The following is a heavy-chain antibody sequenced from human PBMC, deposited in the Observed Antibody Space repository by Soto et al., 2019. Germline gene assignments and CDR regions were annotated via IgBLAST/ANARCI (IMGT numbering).Heavy chain of an antibody. CDR2: ISFDGSTE. CDR1: GFTFISYA. CDR3: ARSRHGSGSYTHFYYGLDV. Sequence: SGGGVVQPGRSLRLSCAASGFTFISYAMHWVRQAPGTGLEWVAVISFDGSTEYYADSVKGRFTISRDNSKNTVYLQMNSLRSEDTAVYYCARSRHGSGSYTHFYYGLDVWGQGTTVTVSS. J-gene: IGHJ6*02. V-gene: IGHV3-30-3*01. D-gene: IGHD3-10*01.